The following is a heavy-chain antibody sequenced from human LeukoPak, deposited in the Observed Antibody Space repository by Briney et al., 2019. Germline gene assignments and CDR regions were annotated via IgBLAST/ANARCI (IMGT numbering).Heavy chain of an antibody. CDR1: GFTFSEAW. V-gene: IGHV3-74*01. D-gene: IGHD3-10*01. CDR3: ARVSGPGMNEYFHL. CDR2: INNDGSTT. J-gene: IGHJ1*01. Sequence: GGSLRLSCAASGFTFSEAWMHWVRQAPGKGLVWVSRINNDGSTTRYADSVKGRFTISRDNAKNTLYLHMNSLRAEDTAVYYCARVSGPGMNEYFHLWGQGTLVTVSS.